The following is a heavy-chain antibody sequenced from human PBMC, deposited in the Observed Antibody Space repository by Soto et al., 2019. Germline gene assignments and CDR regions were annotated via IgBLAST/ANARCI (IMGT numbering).Heavy chain of an antibody. CDR1: GFTFSSYA. D-gene: IGHD1-7*01. J-gene: IGHJ4*02. Sequence: EVQLLESGGGLVQPGGSLRLSCAASGFTFSSYAMSWVRQAPGKGLGWVSVISGSGDSTYYADSVKGRFTISRDNSKNTLYLQMNSLRAEDTAVYYCARRNYVGLYFDYWGQGTLVTVSS. V-gene: IGHV3-23*01. CDR2: ISGSGDST. CDR3: ARRNYVGLYFDY.